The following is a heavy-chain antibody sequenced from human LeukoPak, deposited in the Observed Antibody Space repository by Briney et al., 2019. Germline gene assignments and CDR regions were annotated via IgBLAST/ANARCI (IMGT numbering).Heavy chain of an antibody. J-gene: IGHJ5*02. CDR3: ARDDSSSDNWFDP. D-gene: IGHD6-13*01. CDR2: ISSSSSYI. Sequence: PGGSLRLSCAAPGFTFSVYSMNWVRQAPGKGLEWVSSISSSSSYIYYADSVKGRFTISRDNAKNSLYLQMNSLRAEDTAVYYCARDDSSSDNWFDPWGQGTLVTVSS. CDR1: GFTFSVYS. V-gene: IGHV3-21*01.